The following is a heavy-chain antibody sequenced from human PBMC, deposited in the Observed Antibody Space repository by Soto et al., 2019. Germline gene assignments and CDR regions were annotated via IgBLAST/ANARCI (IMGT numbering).Heavy chain of an antibody. V-gene: IGHV3-30*03. Sequence: QVQLVESGGGVVQPGRSLRLSCAASGFSFRSYGMQWVRHAPGKGLEWVAALSYDGSATYYAESVKGRFTISRDNSNNTMYVQMDSLRPEDTAVYYCVTIAARPSWGQGTLVTVST. CDR2: LSYDGSAT. J-gene: IGHJ4*02. CDR3: VTIAARPS. CDR1: GFSFRSYG. D-gene: IGHD6-6*01.